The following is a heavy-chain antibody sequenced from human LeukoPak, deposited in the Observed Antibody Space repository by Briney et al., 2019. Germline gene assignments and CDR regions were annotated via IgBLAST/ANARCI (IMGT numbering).Heavy chain of an antibody. D-gene: IGHD1-26*01. CDR3: ARVSSGSPEGY. Sequence: PGGSLRLSCAASGFTFSSYWMHWVRQAPGKGLVWVSRINTDGSSTSYADSVKGRFTISRDNAKNTLYLQMNSLRAEDTAVYYCARVSSGSPEGYWGQGTLVTVSS. J-gene: IGHJ4*02. CDR1: GFTFSSYW. V-gene: IGHV3-74*01. CDR2: INTDGSST.